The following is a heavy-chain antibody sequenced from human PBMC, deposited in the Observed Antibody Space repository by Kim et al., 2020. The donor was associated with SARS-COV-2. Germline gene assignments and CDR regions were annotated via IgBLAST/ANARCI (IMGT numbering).Heavy chain of an antibody. CDR1: GYSFTNYW. V-gene: IGHV5-10-1*01. D-gene: IGHD2-2*01. CDR3: ARRYCSSSSCYDDYLDP. Sequence: GESLKISCKGSGYSFTNYWISWVRQMPGKGLEWMGKIDPSDSETKYSPSFQGRVTISADKSINTAYVQWRSLKAPDTAIYYCARRYCSSSSCYDDYLDPWGQGTLVTVSS. CDR2: IDPSDSET. J-gene: IGHJ5*02.